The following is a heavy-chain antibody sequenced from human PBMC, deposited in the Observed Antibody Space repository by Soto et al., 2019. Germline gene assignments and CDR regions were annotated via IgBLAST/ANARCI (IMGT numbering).Heavy chain of an antibody. J-gene: IGHJ3*02. D-gene: IGHD1-26*01. V-gene: IGHV3-30-3*01. CDR2: ISYDGSNK. CDR3: AREGRTKMELPGDHDAFDI. Sequence: GGSLRLSCAASGFTFSSYAMHWVRQAPGKGLEWVAVISYDGSNKYYADSVKGRFTISRDNSKNTLYLQMNSLRAEDTAVYYCAREGRTKMELPGDHDAFDIWGQGTMVTVSS. CDR1: GFTFSSYA.